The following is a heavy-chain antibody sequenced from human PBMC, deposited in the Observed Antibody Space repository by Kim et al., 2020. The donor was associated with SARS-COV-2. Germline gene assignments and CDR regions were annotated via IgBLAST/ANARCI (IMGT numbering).Heavy chain of an antibody. V-gene: IGHV1-3*01. Sequence: YSQKFKGRVTLTRATSASQAYMELSSLRSEDTAVSYCARDGRGAAAAGDYWGQGTLVTVSS. CDR3: ARDGRGAAAAGDY. J-gene: IGHJ4*02. D-gene: IGHD6-13*01.